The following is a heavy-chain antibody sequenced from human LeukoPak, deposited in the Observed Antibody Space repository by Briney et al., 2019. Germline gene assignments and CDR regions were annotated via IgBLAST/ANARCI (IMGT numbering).Heavy chain of an antibody. CDR2: INQDGSEK. J-gene: IGHJ6*04. Sequence: PGGSLRLSCEVSGFIFRSYWMDWVRQAPGRGLEWVANINQDGSEKYFVDPVKGRFTISRDNAKSSLYLQMNSLRAEDTAVYFCSRALEVWGKGTTVTVST. CDR3: SRALEV. CDR1: GFIFRSYW. V-gene: IGHV3-7*01.